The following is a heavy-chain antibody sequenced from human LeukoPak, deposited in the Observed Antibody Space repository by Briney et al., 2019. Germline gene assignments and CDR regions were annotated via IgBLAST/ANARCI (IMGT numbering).Heavy chain of an antibody. CDR3: GRGKSPAAVDD. V-gene: IGHV3-21*01. CDR2: ITSSSRYI. Sequence: GGSLRLSCAASGFTFSSYSMNWVRQAPGKGLEWVSTITSSSRYIYYSDSVKGRFTISRDNAKNTLYLQMSSLRVEDTALYYCGRGKSPAAVDDWGQGTLVTVPS. D-gene: IGHD2-2*01. J-gene: IGHJ4*02. CDR1: GFTFSSYS.